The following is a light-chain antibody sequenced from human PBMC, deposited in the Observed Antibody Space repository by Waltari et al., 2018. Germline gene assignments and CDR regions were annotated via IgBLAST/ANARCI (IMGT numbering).Light chain of an antibody. CDR2: VNSDGGH. V-gene: IGLV4-69*01. CDR1: RVHSSYL. J-gene: IGLJ3*02. CDR3: ETGGHGTWV. Sequence: QLVLPQSPSASASLGASLKLTCTLRRVHSSYLIACLQEQPEKGPRYLMKVNSDGGHSKGDDTPDRFSGSSSGAERYLTISNLQPEDEADYYCETGGHGTWVFGGGTKVTVL.